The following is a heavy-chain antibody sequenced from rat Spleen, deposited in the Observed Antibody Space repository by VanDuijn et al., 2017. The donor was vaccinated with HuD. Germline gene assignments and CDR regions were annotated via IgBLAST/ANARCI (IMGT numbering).Heavy chain of an antibody. CDR1: GFTFSSYG. D-gene: IGHD1-2*01. J-gene: IGHJ2*01. V-gene: IGHV5-62*01. CDR2: INSNSDT. Sequence: VQLVESGGGLVQPGKSLKLSCSASGFTFSSYGMHWIRQAPGKGLDWVAYINSNSDTVYADAVKGRFTISRDNTKNTLYLQLNSLKSEDTAIYYCAREGKQPGDYWGQGVMVTVSS. CDR3: AREGKQPGDY.